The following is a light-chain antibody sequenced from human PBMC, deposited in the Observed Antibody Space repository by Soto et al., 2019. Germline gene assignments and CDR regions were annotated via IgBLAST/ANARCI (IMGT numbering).Light chain of an antibody. CDR2: DDT. J-gene: IGLJ1*01. CDR1: NIGSKS. V-gene: IGLV3-21*02. Sequence: SYELTQPPSVSVAPGQTARITCGGNNIGSKSVHWYQQKPGQAPVLVVSDDTNRPSGIPERFSGSNSGNTATLTISRVEAGDEADYYCQVWDSRSDHPAEVFGTGTKVTV. CDR3: QVWDSRSDHPAEV.